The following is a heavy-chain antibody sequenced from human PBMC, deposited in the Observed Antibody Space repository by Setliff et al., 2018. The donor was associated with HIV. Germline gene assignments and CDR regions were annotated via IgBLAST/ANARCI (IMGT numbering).Heavy chain of an antibody. CDR2: ISFGSTYI. Sequence: PGGSLRLSCAASGFPFSSYSMNWFRQAPGKGLEWVSSISFGSTYIYQSDSVRGRFTISRDDAKKSLYLQMNSLGDEDTAVYYCARSGGIGNYTWDVWGKGTAVTVSS. CDR3: ARSGGIGNYTWDV. CDR1: GFPFSSYS. V-gene: IGHV3-21*01. D-gene: IGHD1-7*01. J-gene: IGHJ6*04.